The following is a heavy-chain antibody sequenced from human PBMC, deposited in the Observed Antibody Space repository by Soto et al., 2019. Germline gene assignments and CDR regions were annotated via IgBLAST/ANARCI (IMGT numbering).Heavy chain of an antibody. CDR1: GYTFTSYG. CDR3: ARESSSGPRYYFDY. CDR2: ISAYNGNT. V-gene: IGHV1-18*04. J-gene: IGHJ4*02. D-gene: IGHD6-19*01. Sequence: ASVKVSCKASGYTFTSYGISWVRQAPGQGLEWVGWISAYNGNTNYAQKLQGRVTMTTDTSTSTAYMELRSLRSDDTAVYYCARESSSGPRYYFDYWGQGTLVTVSS.